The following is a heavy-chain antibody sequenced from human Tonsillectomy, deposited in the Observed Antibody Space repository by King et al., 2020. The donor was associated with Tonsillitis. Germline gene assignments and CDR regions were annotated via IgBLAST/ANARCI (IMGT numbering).Heavy chain of an antibody. J-gene: IGHJ4*02. D-gene: IGHD3-22*01. CDR3: ASHYDSSDTPVIDF. CDR1: GGPISSGDYY. Sequence: VQLQESGPGLVKPSQTLSLTCTVSGGPISSGDYYWSWIRQHPGKGLEWIGNIYYSGSTYYNPSLKSPVIISVDTSNNQFSLKLSSVTAADTAVYYCASHYDSSDTPVIDFWGQGTLVTVSS. CDR2: IYYSGST. V-gene: IGHV4-31*01.